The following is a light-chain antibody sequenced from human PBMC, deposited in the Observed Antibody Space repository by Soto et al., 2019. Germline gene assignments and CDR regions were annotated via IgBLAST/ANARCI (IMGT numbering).Light chain of an antibody. CDR2: AAS. CDR1: QGIRND. Sequence: DLQMTQFPSSLSASVGDRVTITCRASQGIRNDLAWYQQKPGKAPKRLIYAASSLQSGVPSRFSGSGSGTEFTLAISSLQPEDFVTFYFLKHSTYPLTFGQGTKVEIK. J-gene: IGKJ1*01. V-gene: IGKV1-17*01. CDR3: LKHSTYPLT.